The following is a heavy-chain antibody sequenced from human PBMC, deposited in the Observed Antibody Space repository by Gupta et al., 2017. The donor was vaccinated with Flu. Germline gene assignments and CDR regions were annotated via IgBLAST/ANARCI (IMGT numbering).Heavy chain of an antibody. J-gene: IGHJ6*03. CDR2: RSDDGYKT. D-gene: IGHD1-7*01. Sequence: VGQAPGKGRGWVARRSDDGYKTSYVDSVKSRFNVSRDNSRDTLYLQRNSRTGDDTAVYSCAKTGTTGYVYMDVWGNGTTVIVSS. V-gene: IGHV3-33*05. CDR3: AKTGTTGYVYMDV.